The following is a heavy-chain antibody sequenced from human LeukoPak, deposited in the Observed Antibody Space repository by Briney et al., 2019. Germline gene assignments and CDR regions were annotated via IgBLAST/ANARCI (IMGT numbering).Heavy chain of an antibody. V-gene: IGHV3-9*01. CDR3: AKGGYRNYYYGMDV. Sequence: PGGSLRLSCAASGFTFDDYAMHWVRQAPGKGLEWVSGISWNSGNIGYADSVKGRFTISRDNAKNSLYLQMNSLRAEDTALYYCAKGGYRNYYYGMDVWGQGTTVTVSS. J-gene: IGHJ6*02. CDR2: ISWNSGNI. D-gene: IGHD5-18*01. CDR1: GFTFDDYA.